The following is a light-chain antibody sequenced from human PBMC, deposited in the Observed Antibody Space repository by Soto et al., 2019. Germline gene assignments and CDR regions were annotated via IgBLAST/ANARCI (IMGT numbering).Light chain of an antibody. Sequence: QSVLTQPASVSGTPGQSITISCTGSISDIGGYNYVSWYQQFPGKAPRLIIFEVHDRPSGVSDRFSASKSGNTASLTISGLQAEDEADYYCSSYTSSSVLFGGGTKLTVL. V-gene: IGLV2-14*01. CDR1: ISDIGGYNY. J-gene: IGLJ2*01. CDR3: SSYTSSSVL. CDR2: EVH.